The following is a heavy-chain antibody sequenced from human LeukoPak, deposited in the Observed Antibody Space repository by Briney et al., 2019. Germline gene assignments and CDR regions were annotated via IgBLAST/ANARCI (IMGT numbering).Heavy chain of an antibody. Sequence: ASMKVSCKASGYTFTSYDINWVRQATGQGLEWMGWMNPNSGNTGYAQKFQGRVTMTWNTSISTAYMELSSLRSEDTAVYYCARGPEMATITSLGYWGQGTLVTVSS. J-gene: IGHJ4*02. CDR3: ARGPEMATITSLGY. CDR1: GYTFTSYD. CDR2: MNPNSGNT. D-gene: IGHD5-24*01. V-gene: IGHV1-8*01.